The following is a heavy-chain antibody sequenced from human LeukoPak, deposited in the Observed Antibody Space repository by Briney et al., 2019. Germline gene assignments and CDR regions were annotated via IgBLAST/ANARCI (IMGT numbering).Heavy chain of an antibody. CDR2: FSCSGST. CDR1: GGSISSSTFY. Sequence: SETLSLTCTVSGGSISSSTFYWGWIRQPPGKGLEWIGSFSCSGSTYYNPSLKSRVTISVDTSKSQFSLYMDSVTAADTAVYYCARDWNRYAYWGQGTLVTVSS. CDR3: ARDWNRYAY. V-gene: IGHV4-39*07. D-gene: IGHD1-1*01. J-gene: IGHJ4*02.